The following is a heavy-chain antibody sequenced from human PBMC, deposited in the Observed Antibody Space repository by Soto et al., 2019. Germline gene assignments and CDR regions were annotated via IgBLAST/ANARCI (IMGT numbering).Heavy chain of an antibody. CDR3: AVPAISIMDI. D-gene: IGHD2-2*01. V-gene: IGHV1-69*02. J-gene: IGHJ3*02. CDR2: INPILGIA. Sequence: SVKVSCKASGYTFTIYYMHWVRQAPGQGLEWMGIINPILGIANYAQKFQGRVTITADKSTSTAYMELSSLRSGDTAVYYCAVPAISIMDIWGQGKMVTVS. CDR1: GYTFTIYY.